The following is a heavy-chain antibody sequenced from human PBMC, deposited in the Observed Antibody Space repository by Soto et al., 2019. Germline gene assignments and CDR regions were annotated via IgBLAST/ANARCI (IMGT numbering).Heavy chain of an antibody. V-gene: IGHV1-69*06. Sequence: GVSLKVYCKASGGTFSSYVISWVRQAPGQGLEWMGGIIPIFGTANYAQKFQGRVTITADKSTSTAYMELSSLRSEDTAVYYCARHGATGTTYWGQGTLVTVSS. CDR1: GGTFSSYV. J-gene: IGHJ4*02. CDR3: ARHGATGTTY. CDR2: IIPIFGTA. D-gene: IGHD1-1*01.